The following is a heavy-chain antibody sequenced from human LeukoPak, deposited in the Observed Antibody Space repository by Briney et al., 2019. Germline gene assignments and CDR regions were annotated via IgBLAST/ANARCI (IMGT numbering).Heavy chain of an antibody. V-gene: IGHV1-2*04. D-gene: IGHD6-13*01. J-gene: IGHJ6*02. Sequence: ASVKVSCKASGYTFTGYYMHWVRQAPGQGLEWMGWINPNSGGTNYAQKFQGWVTMTRDTSISTAYMELSRLRSDDTAVYYCARDLGPSSWPYYYYGMDVWGQGTTVTVSS. CDR3: ARDLGPSSWPYYYYGMDV. CDR2: INPNSGGT. CDR1: GYTFTGYY.